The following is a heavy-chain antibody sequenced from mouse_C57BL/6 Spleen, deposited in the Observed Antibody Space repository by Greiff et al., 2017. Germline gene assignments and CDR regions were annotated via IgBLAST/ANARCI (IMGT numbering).Heavy chain of an antibody. D-gene: IGHD2-4*01. CDR3: ARRGLRRQLDY. CDR2: INYDGSST. Sequence: EVQLVQSERGLVQPGSSMKLSCTASGFTFSDYYMAWVSQVPEKGLEWVANINYDGSSTYYRDSLKSRFIISRDNAKNILYLQMSSLTSEDTATYDCARRGLRRQLDYWGQGTPVTVSS. V-gene: IGHV5-16*02. CDR1: GFTFSDYY. J-gene: IGHJ4*01.